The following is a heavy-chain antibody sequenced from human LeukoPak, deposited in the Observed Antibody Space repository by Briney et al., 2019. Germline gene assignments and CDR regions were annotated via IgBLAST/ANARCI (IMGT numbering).Heavy chain of an antibody. Sequence: GGSLRLSCAASGLTFSSYGMHWVRQAPGKGLEWVAVIWYDGSNKYYADSVKGRFTISRDNSKNTLYLQVNSLRAEDTAVYYCARDYYGSDFNENWFDPWGQGTLVTVSS. J-gene: IGHJ5*02. D-gene: IGHD3-10*01. CDR2: IWYDGSNK. CDR1: GLTFSSYG. V-gene: IGHV3-33*01. CDR3: ARDYYGSDFNENWFDP.